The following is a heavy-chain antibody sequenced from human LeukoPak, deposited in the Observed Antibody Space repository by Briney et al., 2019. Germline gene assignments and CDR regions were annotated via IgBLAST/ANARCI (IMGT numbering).Heavy chain of an antibody. J-gene: IGHJ6*03. CDR1: RFTISSYA. CDR2: ISGSSGST. CDR3: AKDRGDYYYYMDV. D-gene: IGHD1-26*01. Sequence: GGSLRLSCAASRFTISSYAMSWVRQAPGKGLEWVSGISGSSGSTYYADSVKGRFTISRDNSKNTLYLQMNSLRAEDTAVYYCAKDRGDYYYYMDVWGKGTTVTIPS. V-gene: IGHV3-23*01.